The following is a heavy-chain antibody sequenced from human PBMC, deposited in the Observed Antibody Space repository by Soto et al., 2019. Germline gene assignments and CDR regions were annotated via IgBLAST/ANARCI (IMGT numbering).Heavy chain of an antibody. V-gene: IGHV3-7*03. J-gene: IGHJ3*02. CDR3: TTADRDSSGYYYAEGAFDI. D-gene: IGHD3-22*01. CDR2: IKQDGSEK. CDR1: GFTFSSYW. Sequence: SLRLACAASGFTFSSYWMSWVRQAPGKGLEWVANIKQDGSEKYYVDSVKGRFTISRDDSKNTLYLQMNSLKTEDTAVYYCTTADRDSSGYYYAEGAFDIWGQGTMVTVSS.